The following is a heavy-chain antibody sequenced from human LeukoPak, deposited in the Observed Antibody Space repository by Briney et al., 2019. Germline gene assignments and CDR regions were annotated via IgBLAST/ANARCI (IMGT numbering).Heavy chain of an antibody. CDR2: MNPNSGNT. D-gene: IGHD3-3*01. CDR1: GYTFTSYD. Sequence: ASVKVSCKASGYTFTSYDINWVRQATGQGLEWMGWMNPNSGNTGYAQKFQGRVTMTRNTFISTAYMELSSLRSEDTAVYYCARGRFITIFGVASNWFDPWGQGTLVTVSS. CDR3: ARGRFITIFGVASNWFDP. V-gene: IGHV1-8*01. J-gene: IGHJ5*02.